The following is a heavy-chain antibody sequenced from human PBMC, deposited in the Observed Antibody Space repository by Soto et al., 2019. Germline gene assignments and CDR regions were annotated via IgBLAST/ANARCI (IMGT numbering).Heavy chain of an antibody. D-gene: IGHD4-17*01. Sequence: GGSLRLSCAASGFTFSSYGMHWVRQAPGKGLEWVAVIWYDGSNKYYADSVKGRFTISRDNSKNTLYLQMNSLRAEDTAVYYCATLPYGGNGQTSFDYWGQGTLVTVSS. J-gene: IGHJ4*02. V-gene: IGHV3-33*01. CDR3: ATLPYGGNGQTSFDY. CDR1: GFTFSSYG. CDR2: IWYDGSNK.